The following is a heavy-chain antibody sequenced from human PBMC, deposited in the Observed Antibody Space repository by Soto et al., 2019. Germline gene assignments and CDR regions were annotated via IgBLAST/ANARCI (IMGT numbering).Heavy chain of an antibody. CDR2: IIPIFGTA. CDR3: ASNQQPYTIFGVVITCYFDY. D-gene: IGHD3-3*01. CDR1: GGTFSSYA. Sequence: SVKVSCKASGGTFSSYAISWVRQAPGQGLEWMGGIIPIFGTANYAQKFQGRVTITADESTSTAYMELSSLRSEDMAVYYCASNQQPYTIFGVVITCYFDYWGQGTLVTVSS. V-gene: IGHV1-69*13. J-gene: IGHJ4*02.